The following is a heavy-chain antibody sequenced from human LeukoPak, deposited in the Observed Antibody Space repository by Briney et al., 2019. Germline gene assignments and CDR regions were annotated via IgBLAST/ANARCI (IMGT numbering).Heavy chain of an antibody. V-gene: IGHV1-18*04. Sequence: ASVTVSFKASGYTFTNYGISWVRQAPGQGLEWMGWISAYNGNTNYAQKLQGRVTMTTDTSTSTAYMELRSLRSDDTVVYYCARDYGDDGWFDPWGQGTLVTVSS. J-gene: IGHJ5*02. CDR1: GYTFTNYG. CDR3: ARDYGDDGWFDP. D-gene: IGHD4-17*01. CDR2: ISAYNGNT.